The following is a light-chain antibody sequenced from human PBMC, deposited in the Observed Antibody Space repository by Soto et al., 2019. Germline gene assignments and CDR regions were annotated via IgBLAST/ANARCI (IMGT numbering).Light chain of an antibody. V-gene: IGLV1-47*01. CDR2: RNS. J-gene: IGLJ2*01. Sequence: QSVLTQPPSASGAPGPRVTISCSGSSSNIGSNYVYWYQQLPGTAPKLLIYRNSQRPSGVPDRFSGSKSGTSASLAISGLRSEDEADYYCAAWDDSLSGVVFGGGTQLTVL. CDR1: SSNIGSNY. CDR3: AAWDDSLSGVV.